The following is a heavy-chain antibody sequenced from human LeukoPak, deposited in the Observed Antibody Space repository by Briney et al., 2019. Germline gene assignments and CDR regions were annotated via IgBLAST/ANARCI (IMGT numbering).Heavy chain of an antibody. CDR2: IKQDGSEK. CDR3: AGRPTGYSSGYIH. D-gene: IGHD5-18*01. J-gene: IGHJ4*02. CDR1: GFTFSSYW. Sequence: GGSLRLSCAAPGFTFSSYWMSWVRQAPGKGLEWVANIKQDGSEKYYVDSVKGRFTISRDNAKNSLYLQMNSLRAEDTAVYYCAGRPTGYSSGYIHWGQGTLVTVSS. V-gene: IGHV3-7*03.